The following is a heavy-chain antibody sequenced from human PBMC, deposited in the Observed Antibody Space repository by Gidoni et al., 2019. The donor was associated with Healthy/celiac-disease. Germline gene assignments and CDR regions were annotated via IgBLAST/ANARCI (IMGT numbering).Heavy chain of an antibody. CDR1: RGSISSSSYY. CDR3: ARHAYRVVGDV. J-gene: IGHJ6*04. D-gene: IGHD2-15*01. V-gene: IGHV4-39*01. CDR2: ISYSGST. Sequence: QLQLHESGPVLVKPSETLSLTCPLSRGSISSSSYYSGWIRQPPGKGLVWIGSISYSGSTYYNPSLKSRVTISVDTSKNQFSRKLSSVTAADTAVYYCARHAYRVVGDVWGKGTTVTVSS.